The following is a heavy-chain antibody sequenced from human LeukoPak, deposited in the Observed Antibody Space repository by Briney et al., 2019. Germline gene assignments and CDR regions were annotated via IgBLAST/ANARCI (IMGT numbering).Heavy chain of an antibody. D-gene: IGHD1-26*01. CDR1: GFTFSTYN. CDR3: ARDPYSGSYGDYYYYFMDI. J-gene: IGHJ6*03. CDR2: ITSSSSYI. Sequence: GGSLRLSCAPSGFTFSTYNMNCVRQAPGKGLEWVSSITSSSSYIYYADSVRGRFTISRDNAKNSLYLQMNRLRADDTAVDYCARDPYSGSYGDYYYYFMDIWGKGTTVTISS. V-gene: IGHV3-21*01.